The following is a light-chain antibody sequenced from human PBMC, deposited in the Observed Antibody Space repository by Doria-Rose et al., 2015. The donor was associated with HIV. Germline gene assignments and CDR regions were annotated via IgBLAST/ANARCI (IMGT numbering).Light chain of an antibody. CDR1: QSFSSTY. CDR2: DGS. J-gene: IGKJ1*01. V-gene: IGKV3-20*01. CDR3: HQYGTSWT. Sequence: TRSPGTLSLSPGERATLSCRASQSFSSTYLAWYQQKPGQAPSLLIYDGSTRATGIPDRSSASGSGTDFTLTINRLEPEDFALYYCHQYGTSWTFGQGTKVEI.